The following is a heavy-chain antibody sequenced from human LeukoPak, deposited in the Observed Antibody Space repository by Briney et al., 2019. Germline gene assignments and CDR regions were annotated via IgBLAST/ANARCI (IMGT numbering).Heavy chain of an antibody. D-gene: IGHD3-22*01. CDR1: GGSISRGGYY. J-gene: IGHJ4*02. Sequence: SETLSLTCTVSGGSISRGGYYWSWIRQHPGKGLEWIGYIYYSGSTKYNPSLKSRVSMSIDTSKNQLSLRLNSLTAADTAVYYCARVRSGYFLDFWGQGILVTVSS. CDR3: ARVRSGYFLDF. CDR2: IYYSGST. V-gene: IGHV4-61*08.